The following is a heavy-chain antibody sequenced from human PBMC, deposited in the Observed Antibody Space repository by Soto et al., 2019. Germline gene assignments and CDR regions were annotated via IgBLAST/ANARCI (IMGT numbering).Heavy chain of an antibody. CDR3: ARVNGWVDY. D-gene: IGHD6-19*01. Sequence: ETLSLTCAVSGFSISSGYYWGWIRQPPGKGLEWIGSIYHSGSTYYNPSLKSRLTISVDTSRNQFSLNLSSVTAADTAVYYCARVNGWVDYWGQGTLVTVSS. J-gene: IGHJ4*02. CDR2: IYHSGST. CDR1: GFSISSGYY. V-gene: IGHV4-38-2*01.